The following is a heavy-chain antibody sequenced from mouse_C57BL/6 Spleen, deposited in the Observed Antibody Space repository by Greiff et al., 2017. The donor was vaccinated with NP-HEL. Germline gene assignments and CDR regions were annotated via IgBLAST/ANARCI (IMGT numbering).Heavy chain of an antibody. D-gene: IGHD4-1*01. CDR2: IDPSDSYT. J-gene: IGHJ2*01. CDR1: GYTFTSYW. CDR3: AKQTGTVLFDY. Sequence: QVQLQQPGAELVRPGTSVKLSCKASGYTFTSYWMHWVKQRPGQGLEWIGVIDPSDSYTNYNQKFKGKATLTVDTSSSTAYMQLSSLTSEDSAVYYCAKQTGTVLFDYWGQGTTLTVSS. V-gene: IGHV1-59*01.